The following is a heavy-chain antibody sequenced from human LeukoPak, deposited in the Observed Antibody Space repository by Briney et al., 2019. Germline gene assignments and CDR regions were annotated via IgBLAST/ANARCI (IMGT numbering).Heavy chain of an antibody. Sequence: PGGSLRLSCAASGFTFTNYRMHCVRQAPGKGLVWVSRVDSDGSSTGYADSVIARFTNYTDNAKNTLYLQLNSLRAEDTALYYCTRDASGSSDYWGQGTLVTVSS. CDR1: GFTFTNYR. V-gene: IGHV3-74*01. CDR2: VDSDGSST. J-gene: IGHJ4*02. CDR3: TRDASGSSDY. D-gene: IGHD5-12*01.